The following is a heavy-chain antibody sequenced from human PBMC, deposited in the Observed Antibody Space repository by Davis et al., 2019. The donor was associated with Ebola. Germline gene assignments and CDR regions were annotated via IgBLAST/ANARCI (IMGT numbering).Heavy chain of an antibody. Sequence: GESLKISCAASGFTVSSNYMSWVRQAPGKGLEWVSAISGSGDSTNYADSVKGRFTISRDNSKTTVFLQMNSLRADDTAVYFCATSPEYDNWGQGTLVTVSS. D-gene: IGHD1-14*01. CDR2: ISGSGDST. CDR3: ATSPEYDN. J-gene: IGHJ4*02. V-gene: IGHV3-23*01. CDR1: GFTVSSNY.